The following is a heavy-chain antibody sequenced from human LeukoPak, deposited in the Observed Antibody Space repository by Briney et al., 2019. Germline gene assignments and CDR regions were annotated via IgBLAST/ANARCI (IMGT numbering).Heavy chain of an antibody. CDR1: GFTFSSYG. V-gene: IGHV3-30*18. CDR3: AKDTDHIAAAGTGFFQH. J-gene: IGHJ1*01. Sequence: GGSLRLSCAASGFTFSSYGTHWVRQAPGKGLEWVAVISYDGSNKYYADSVKGRFTISRDNSKNTLYLQMNSLRAEDTAVYYCAKDTDHIAAAGTGFFQHWDQGTLVTVSS. D-gene: IGHD6-13*01. CDR2: ISYDGSNK.